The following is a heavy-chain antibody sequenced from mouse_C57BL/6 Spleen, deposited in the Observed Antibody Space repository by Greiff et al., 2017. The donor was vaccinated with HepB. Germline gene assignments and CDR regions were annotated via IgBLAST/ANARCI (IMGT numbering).Heavy chain of an antibody. J-gene: IGHJ3*01. CDR3: ARDLDRGFAY. D-gene: IGHD2-14*01. CDR2: ISDGGSYT. CDR1: GFTFSSYA. Sequence: EVQRVESGGGLVKPGGSLKLSCAASGFTFSSYAMSWVRQTPEKRLEWVATISDGGSYTYYPDNVKGRFTISRDNAKNNLYLQMSHLKSEDTAMYYCARDLDRGFAYWGQGTLVTVSA. V-gene: IGHV5-4*01.